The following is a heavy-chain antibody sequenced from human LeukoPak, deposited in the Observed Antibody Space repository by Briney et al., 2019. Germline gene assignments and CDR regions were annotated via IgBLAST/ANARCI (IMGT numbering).Heavy chain of an antibody. Sequence: SETLSLTCTVSGGSISSSSYYWGWIRQPPGKGLEWIGNIYYSGSTYYIPSLKSRVTISVDTSKNQFSLKLSSVTAADTAVYYCARAGCGGGSCYQSRGAFDIWGQGTMVTVSS. CDR3: ARAGCGGGSCYQSRGAFDI. D-gene: IGHD2-15*01. V-gene: IGHV4-39*07. J-gene: IGHJ3*02. CDR2: IYYSGST. CDR1: GGSISSSSYY.